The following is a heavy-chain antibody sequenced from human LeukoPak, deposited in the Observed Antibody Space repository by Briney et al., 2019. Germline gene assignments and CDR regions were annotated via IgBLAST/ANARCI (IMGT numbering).Heavy chain of an antibody. J-gene: IGHJ5*02. Sequence: SETLSLTCAVSGGSISSSNWWSWVRQPPGKGLEWIGEIYHSGSTNYNPSLKSRVTISVDTSRNQFSLKLSSVTAADTAVYYCARRGRRDDILTGYYPNWFDPWGQGTLVTVSS. CDR2: IYHSGST. D-gene: IGHD3-9*01. CDR3: ARRGRRDDILTGYYPNWFDP. CDR1: GGSISSSNW. V-gene: IGHV4-4*02.